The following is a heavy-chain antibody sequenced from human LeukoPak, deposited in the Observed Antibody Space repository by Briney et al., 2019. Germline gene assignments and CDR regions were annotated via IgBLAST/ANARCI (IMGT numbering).Heavy chain of an antibody. J-gene: IGHJ5*02. CDR1: GFTFSSYA. CDR2: ISGSGGST. Sequence: GGSLRLSCAASGFTFSSYAMSWVRQAPGKGLEWVSAISGSGGSTYYADSVKGRFTISRDNSKNTLYLKMNSLRAEDTAVYYCAKDPWSAAGYNWFDPWGQGTLVTVSS. V-gene: IGHV3-23*01. D-gene: IGHD6-13*01. CDR3: AKDPWSAAGYNWFDP.